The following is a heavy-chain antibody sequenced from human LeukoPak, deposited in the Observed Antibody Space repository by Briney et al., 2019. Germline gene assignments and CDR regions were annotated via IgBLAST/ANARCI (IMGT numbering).Heavy chain of an antibody. CDR2: TSYDGRNK. Sequence: PGRSLRLSCVASGFTFSSYGMHWVRQAPGKGLEWVAVTSYDGRNKYYGDSVKGRFTISRDNSKNTLYLQMNSLRAEDTAVYYCARGYCSGGSCYSGPFDYWGQGTLVTVSS. CDR1: GFTFSSYG. V-gene: IGHV3-30*03. CDR3: ARGYCSGGSCYSGPFDY. D-gene: IGHD2-15*01. J-gene: IGHJ4*02.